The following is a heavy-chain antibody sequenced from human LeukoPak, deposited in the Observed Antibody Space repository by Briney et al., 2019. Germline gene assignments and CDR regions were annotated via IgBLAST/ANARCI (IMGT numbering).Heavy chain of an antibody. CDR2: ISYDGSNK. Sequence: GRSLRLSCAASGFTFSSYAMHWVRQAPGKGLEWVAVISYDGSNKYYADSVKGRFTISRDNSKNTLYLQMNSLRAEDTAVYYCARYQSLPPDILTGYYRYWGQGTLVTVSS. V-gene: IGHV3-30*04. CDR3: ARYQSLPPDILTGYYRY. J-gene: IGHJ4*02. D-gene: IGHD3-9*01. CDR1: GFTFSSYA.